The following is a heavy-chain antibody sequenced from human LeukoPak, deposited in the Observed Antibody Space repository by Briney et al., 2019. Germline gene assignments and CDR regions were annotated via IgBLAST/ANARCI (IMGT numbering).Heavy chain of an antibody. CDR2: INWNGGST. V-gene: IGHV3-20*04. CDR1: GFTFDDYG. D-gene: IGHD3-22*01. J-gene: IGHJ4*02. CDR3: ARGGPRVVVVMAYDY. Sequence: GESLKISCAASGFTFDDYGMSWVRQGPGKGLEWVSGINWNGGSTGSADSVKGRFTISRDNAKNSLYLQMSGLRAEDTALYYCARGGPRVVVVMAYDYWGQGTLVTVSS.